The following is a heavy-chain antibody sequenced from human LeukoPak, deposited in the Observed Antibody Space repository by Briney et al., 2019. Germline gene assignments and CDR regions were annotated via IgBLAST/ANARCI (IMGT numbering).Heavy chain of an antibody. V-gene: IGHV1-24*01. J-gene: IGHJ4*02. CDR3: ATTMTKTRNPSFDY. D-gene: IGHD1-14*01. Sequence: ASVKVSCKVSGYTLTELSMHWVRQAPGKGLEWMGGFDPEDGETIYAQKFQGRVTMTEDTSTDTAYMELSSLRSEDTAVYYCATTMTKTRNPSFDYWGQGTLVTVSS. CDR1: GYTLTELS. CDR2: FDPEDGET.